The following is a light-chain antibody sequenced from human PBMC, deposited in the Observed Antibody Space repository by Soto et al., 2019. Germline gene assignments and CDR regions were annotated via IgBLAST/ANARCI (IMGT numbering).Light chain of an antibody. V-gene: IGKV1-17*01. CDR2: AAS. CDR1: QGLRND. Sequence: IQMTQSPSSLSESVGDRVTITCRASQGLRNDLGWYEQKPGKGPKRLIYAASNLSSGVPSRFHGSGSGTEFTLTISGLQPEDFATHFCLQQNTYPLPFGGGTRVEV. CDR3: LQQNTYPLP. J-gene: IGKJ4*01.